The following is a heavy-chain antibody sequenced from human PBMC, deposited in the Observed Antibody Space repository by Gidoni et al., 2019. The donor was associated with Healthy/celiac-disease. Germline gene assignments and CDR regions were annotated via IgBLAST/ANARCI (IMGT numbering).Heavy chain of an antibody. D-gene: IGHD4-4*01. V-gene: IGHV3-74*01. J-gene: IGHJ6*03. CDR2: INSDGSST. CDR1: GFTFSSYW. CDR3: ARDPPITVTTSYYYMDV. Sequence: EVQLVESGGGLVQHGGSLRLSCAASGFTFSSYWMHWVRQAPGKGLVWVSRINSDGSSTSYADSVKGRFTISRDNAKNTLYLQMNSLRAEDTAVYYCARDPPITVTTSYYYMDVWGKGTTVTVSS.